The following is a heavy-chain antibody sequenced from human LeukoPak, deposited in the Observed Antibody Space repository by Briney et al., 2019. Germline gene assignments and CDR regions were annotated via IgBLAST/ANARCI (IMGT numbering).Heavy chain of an antibody. D-gene: IGHD1-1*01. CDR2: IYPGDSDT. Sequence: GESLKISCKASGYNFPTYWIGWVRQMPGKGLEWMGIIYPGDSDTKYSPSFQGQVTISAAADKSISTAYLQWSSLKASDTATYYCASAVYTTNWPCYWGQGTLVTVSS. CDR3: ASAVYTTNWPCY. J-gene: IGHJ4*02. V-gene: IGHV5-51*01. CDR1: GYNFPTYW.